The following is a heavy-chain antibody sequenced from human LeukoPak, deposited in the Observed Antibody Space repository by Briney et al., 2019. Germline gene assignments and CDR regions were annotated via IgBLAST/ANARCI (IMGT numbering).Heavy chain of an antibody. CDR2: IFYDGSNK. CDR3: AKGGKWDVTPFDY. V-gene: IGHV3-33*06. Sequence: PGGSLRLSCAASGFTFSSYGMHWVRQAPGKGLEWVTTIFYDGSNKYYADSVKGRFSISRDNSKNTLYLQVNSLRAEDTAVYYCAKGGKWDVTPFDYWGQGTLVTVSS. CDR1: GFTFSSYG. D-gene: IGHD1-26*01. J-gene: IGHJ4*02.